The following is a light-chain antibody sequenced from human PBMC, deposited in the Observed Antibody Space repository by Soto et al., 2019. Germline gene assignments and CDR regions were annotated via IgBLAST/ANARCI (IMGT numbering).Light chain of an antibody. J-gene: IGLJ2*01. CDR2: EGS. CDR1: SSDVGSYNL. Sequence: QSALTQPASVSGSPGQSITISCTGTSSDVGSYNLVSWYQQHPGKAPKLMIYEGSKRHSGVSNRFSGSKSGNTASLTISGRQAEEEADYYCCSYAGSSTLVFGGGTKLTVL. V-gene: IGLV2-23*01. CDR3: CSYAGSSTLV.